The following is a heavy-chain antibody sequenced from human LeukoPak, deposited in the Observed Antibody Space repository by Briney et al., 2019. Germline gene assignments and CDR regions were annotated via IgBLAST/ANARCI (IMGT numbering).Heavy chain of an antibody. CDR3: ARSRQLVRWFDP. Sequence: SETLSLTCTVSGGSISSGGYYWSWIRQHPGKGLEWIGYTYYSGSTYYNPSLKSRVTISVDTSKNQFSLKLSSVTAADTAVYYCARSRQLVRWFDPWGQGTLVTVSS. CDR2: TYYSGST. J-gene: IGHJ5*02. D-gene: IGHD6-6*01. CDR1: GGSISSGGYY. V-gene: IGHV4-31*03.